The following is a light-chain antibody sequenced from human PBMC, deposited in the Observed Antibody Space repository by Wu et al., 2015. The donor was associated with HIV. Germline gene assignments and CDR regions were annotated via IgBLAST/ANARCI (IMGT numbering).Light chain of an antibody. CDR3: HQRTTWPPYT. CDR2: AAS. CDR1: QGISNF. J-gene: IGKJ2*01. Sequence: DIQMTQSPSSLSASVGDRVTITCRASQGISNFLAWYQQKPGKPPKVLIYAASTLQSGVPSRFSGSGSGTDFALTISSLEPEDFAVYYCHQRTTWPPYTFGPGTKLEIK. V-gene: IGKV1-27*01.